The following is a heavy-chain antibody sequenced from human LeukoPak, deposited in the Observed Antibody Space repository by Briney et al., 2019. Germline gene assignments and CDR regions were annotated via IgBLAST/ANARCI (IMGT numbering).Heavy chain of an antibody. CDR2: IYYSGST. J-gene: IGHJ4*02. V-gene: IGHV4-38-2*01. CDR3: AKLVDYAYFDY. D-gene: IGHD4-17*01. Sequence: SETLSLTCAVSGYSISSGYYWGWIRQPPGKGLEWIGSIYYSGSTYYNPSLKSRVTISVDTSKNQFSLKLSSVTAADTAVYYCAKLVDYAYFDYWGQGTLVTVSS. CDR1: GYSISSGYY.